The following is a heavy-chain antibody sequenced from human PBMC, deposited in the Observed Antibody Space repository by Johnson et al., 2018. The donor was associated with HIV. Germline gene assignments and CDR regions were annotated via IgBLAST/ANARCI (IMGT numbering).Heavy chain of an antibody. CDR3: ARDTGGEYYNFWSGYARGRDAFDI. D-gene: IGHD3-3*01. J-gene: IGHJ3*02. CDR1: GFTFSNYP. V-gene: IGHV3-30-3*01. Sequence: QVQLVESGGGVVRPGRSLRLSCTASGFTFSNYPMHWVRQAPGKGLEWVAVISYDGSNKYYADSVKGRFTISRDNSKNTLYLQMNSLRAEDTAVYYCARDTGGEYYNFWSGYARGRDAFDIWGQGTMVTVSS. CDR2: ISYDGSNK.